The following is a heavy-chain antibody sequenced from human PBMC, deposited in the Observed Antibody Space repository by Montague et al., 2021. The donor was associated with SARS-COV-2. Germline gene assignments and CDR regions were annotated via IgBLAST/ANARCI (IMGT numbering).Heavy chain of an antibody. Sequence: SETRSLTCAVYGGSFSGYYWIGEINHSGSTNYHPSLKSRVTISVDTSKNQFSLKLTSVTAADTSVYYFACGEITTRGLIYYYDMDVWGQGTTVTVSS. CDR3: ACGEITTRGLIYYYDMDV. CDR1: GGSFSGYY. CDR2: INHSGST. D-gene: IGHD4-11*01. J-gene: IGHJ6*02. V-gene: IGHV4-34*01.